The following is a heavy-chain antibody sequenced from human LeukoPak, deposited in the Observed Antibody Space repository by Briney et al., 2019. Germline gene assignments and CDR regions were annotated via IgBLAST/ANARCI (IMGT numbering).Heavy chain of an antibody. D-gene: IGHD5-24*01. CDR3: ARARRDGYNRGIDY. Sequence: ASVKVSCKASGYTFTSYAMHWVRQAPGQRLEWMGWINAGNGNTKYSQEFQGRVTIARDTSASTAYMELSSLRSEDMAVYYCARARRDGYNRGIDYWGQGTLVTVSS. V-gene: IGHV1-3*03. CDR2: INAGNGNT. J-gene: IGHJ4*02. CDR1: GYTFTSYA.